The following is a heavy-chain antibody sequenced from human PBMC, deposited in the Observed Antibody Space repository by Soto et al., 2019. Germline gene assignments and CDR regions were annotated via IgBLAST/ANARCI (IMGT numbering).Heavy chain of an antibody. D-gene: IGHD3-10*01. V-gene: IGHV3-30*03. Sequence: VPSLRRSDAPSGCTISRYGMHRDRQAPGKGLEWVAVISYDGSNKYYADSVKGRFTISRDNSKNTLYLQMNSLRAEDTAVYYCASRFGESRYPQGFFQHWGQGTLVTVSS. CDR1: GCTISRYG. CDR2: ISYDGSNK. CDR3: ASRFGESRYPQGFFQH. J-gene: IGHJ1*01.